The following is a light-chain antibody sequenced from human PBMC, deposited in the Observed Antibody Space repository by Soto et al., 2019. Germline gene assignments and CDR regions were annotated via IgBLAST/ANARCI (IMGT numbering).Light chain of an antibody. CDR2: TAS. J-gene: IGKJ1*01. Sequence: DIQMTQSPSSLSTSVGDRVTITCRASQSISSYLNWYQQKPGKAHKLLIYTASTLQSGVPSRFSGSGSGTNVTLTISSLQPEDFATYCCQQSYIAPWTFGQGTKVEIK. CDR3: QQSYIAPWT. V-gene: IGKV1-39*01. CDR1: QSISSY.